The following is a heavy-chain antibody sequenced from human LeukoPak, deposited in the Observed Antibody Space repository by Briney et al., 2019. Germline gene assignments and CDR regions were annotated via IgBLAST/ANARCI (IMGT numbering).Heavy chain of an antibody. V-gene: IGHV3-23*01. J-gene: IGHJ6*03. CDR2: IVGGDGGT. CDR3: ARGALYYMDV. CDR1: GFSVSDNG. Sequence: GGSLRLSCAASGFSVSDNGMSWVRQAPGKGLEWVSGIVGGDGGTYYADSVKGRFIISRDNPKNTLYVQMNSLGAEDTAVYYCARGALYYMDVWGKGTTVTISS.